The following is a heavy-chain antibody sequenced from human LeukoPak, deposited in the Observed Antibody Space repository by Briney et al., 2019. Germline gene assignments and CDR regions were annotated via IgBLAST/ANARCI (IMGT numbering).Heavy chain of an antibody. CDR2: IYYSGRT. V-gene: IGHV4-59*01. J-gene: IGHJ4*02. CDR3: ARGGTYYYFDY. CDR1: VDSISSYY. Sequence: SETLSLTCTFSVDSISSYYWSWIRQPPGKGLEWIGYIYYSGRTNYNPSLESRLVISVDTSKNQFSLKLSSVTAADTAVYFCARGGTYYYFDYWGQGTLVTVSS. D-gene: IGHD1-26*01.